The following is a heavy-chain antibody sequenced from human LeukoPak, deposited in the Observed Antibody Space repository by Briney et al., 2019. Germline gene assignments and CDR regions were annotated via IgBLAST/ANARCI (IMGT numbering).Heavy chain of an antibody. D-gene: IGHD6-6*01. CDR2: IYYSGST. V-gene: IGHV4-59*01. J-gene: IGHJ4*02. CDR1: GVSISSYY. Sequence: SETLSLTCTVSGVSISSYYWSWIRQPPGKRLEWIWYIYYSGSTNYNPSLKSRLTILVNTNKNQFSLKLSSVTDAETAVYYCARKSVAGSSRFDYWGQGALVTVSS. CDR3: ARKSVAGSSRFDY.